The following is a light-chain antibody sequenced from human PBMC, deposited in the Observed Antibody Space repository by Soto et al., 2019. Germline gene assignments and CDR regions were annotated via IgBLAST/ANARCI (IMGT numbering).Light chain of an antibody. CDR1: SSNIGNNY. Sequence: QSVLTQPPSVSAAPGQKVTISCSGSSSNIGNNYVSWYQQLPGTAPKLLIYETDRRPSGIPDRFSGSKSGTSATLGITGLQTGDEAHYYCGTWDSSLSAWVFGGGTQLTVL. J-gene: IGLJ3*02. CDR2: ETD. V-gene: IGLV1-51*02. CDR3: GTWDSSLSAWV.